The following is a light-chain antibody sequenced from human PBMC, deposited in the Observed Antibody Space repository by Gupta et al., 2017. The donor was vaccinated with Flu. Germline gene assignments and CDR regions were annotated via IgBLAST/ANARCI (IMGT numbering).Light chain of an antibody. Sequence: ERATLSCRARQSVSSYLAWYQQKPGQAPRLLLYDASNRATGIPARFSGSGSRTAFTITISSLEPDDFAVYYCQQRSNWPLYTFGQGTKLEIK. CDR3: QQRSNWPLYT. CDR2: DAS. V-gene: IGKV3-11*01. J-gene: IGKJ2*01. CDR1: QSVSSY.